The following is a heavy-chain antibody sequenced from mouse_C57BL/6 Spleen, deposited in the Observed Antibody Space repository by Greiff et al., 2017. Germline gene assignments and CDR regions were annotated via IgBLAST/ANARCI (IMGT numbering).Heavy chain of an antibody. CDR1: GYTFTDYE. V-gene: IGHV1-15*01. CDR3: TRWGFDY. J-gene: IGHJ2*01. CDR2: IDPETGGT. Sequence: VKLQQSGAELVRPGASVTLSCKASGYTFTDYEMHWVKQTPVHGLEWIGAIDPETGGTAYNQKFKGKAILTADKSSSTAYMELRSLTSEDSAVYYCTRWGFDYWGQGTTRTVSS.